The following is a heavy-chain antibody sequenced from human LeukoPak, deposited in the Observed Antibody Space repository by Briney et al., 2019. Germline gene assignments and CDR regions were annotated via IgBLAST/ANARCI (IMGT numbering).Heavy chain of an antibody. J-gene: IGHJ4*02. Sequence: GGSLRLSCAASGFTFSSYAMSWVRQAPGKGLEWVSAISGSGGSTYYADSVKGRFTISRDNSKNTLYLQMNSLRADDTAVYYCAKHIRVAHIYDYWGQGTLVTVSS. V-gene: IGHV3-23*01. D-gene: IGHD2-8*02. CDR3: AKHIRVAHIYDY. CDR1: GFTFSSYA. CDR2: ISGSGGST.